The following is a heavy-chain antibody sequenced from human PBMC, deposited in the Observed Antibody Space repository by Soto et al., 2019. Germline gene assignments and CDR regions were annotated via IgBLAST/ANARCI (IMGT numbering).Heavy chain of an antibody. Sequence: QLQLQESGPGLVKPSETLSLTCTVSGGSISSSSYYWGWIRQPPGKGLEWIGSIYYSGSTYYNPSPKGRGTISVDTSKNQFSLKLSSVTAADTAVYYCARYSPELWFGELSWFDPWGQGTLVTVSS. CDR3: ARYSPELWFGELSWFDP. V-gene: IGHV4-39*01. J-gene: IGHJ5*02. CDR2: IYYSGST. CDR1: GGSISSSSYY. D-gene: IGHD3-10*01.